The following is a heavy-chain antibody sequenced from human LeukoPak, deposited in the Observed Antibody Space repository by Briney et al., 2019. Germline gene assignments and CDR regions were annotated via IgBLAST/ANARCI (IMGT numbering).Heavy chain of an antibody. Sequence: PGGSLRLSCAASGFTFSDYYMTWIRQAPGKGLEWVSYISSSRSTIYYADSVKGRFTISRDNAKNSLYLQMNSLRAEDTAVYYCAREAPYDYGGNSCDYWGQGTLVTVSS. V-gene: IGHV3-11*04. D-gene: IGHD4-23*01. J-gene: IGHJ4*02. CDR3: AREAPYDYGGNSCDY. CDR2: ISSSRSTI. CDR1: GFTFSDYY.